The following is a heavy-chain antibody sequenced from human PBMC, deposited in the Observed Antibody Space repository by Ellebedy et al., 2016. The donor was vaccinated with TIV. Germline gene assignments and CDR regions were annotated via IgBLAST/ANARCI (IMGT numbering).Heavy chain of an antibody. V-gene: IGHV1-46*01. CDR1: GYPFTSYY. J-gene: IGHJ4*02. Sequence: AASVKVSCKASGYPFTSYYIHWVRQAPGQGLEWMGIINPSGSSTTYAQKFQGRVTMTRDTSTSTVYMELSSLRSEDTAVYYCARDDRGSSGWYFFEYWGQGTLVTVSS. D-gene: IGHD6-19*01. CDR2: INPSGSST. CDR3: ARDDRGSSGWYFFEY.